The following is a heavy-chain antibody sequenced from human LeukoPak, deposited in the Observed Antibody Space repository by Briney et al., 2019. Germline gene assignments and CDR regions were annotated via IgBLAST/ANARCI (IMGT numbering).Heavy chain of an antibody. CDR3: AKQKPSTFRQYGRGRPLDS. CDR2: INQSGNS. V-gene: IGHV4-34*01. D-gene: IGHD4-11*01. Sequence: SETLSLTCDVNGGSLSGSYWSWIRQSPEKGLEWIGEINQSGNSNYNPSLKSRVTILVDTSKNQFSLKLSSVTAADTAVYYCAKQKPSTFRQYGRGRPLDSWGQGTLVTVSS. J-gene: IGHJ4*02. CDR1: GGSLSGSY.